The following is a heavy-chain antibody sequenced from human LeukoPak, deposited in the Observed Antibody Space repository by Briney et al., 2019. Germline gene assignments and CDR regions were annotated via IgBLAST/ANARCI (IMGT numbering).Heavy chain of an antibody. CDR2: ISYDGSNK. Sequence: GRSLRLSCAASGFTFSSYAMHWVRQAPGKGLEWVTIISYDGSNKKYADSVKGRFTVSRDNSKNTLYLQMNSLRAEDTAVYYCAKDDLNYYDSSGYYGTCGYWGQGALVTVSS. V-gene: IGHV3-30*18. CDR1: GFTFSSYA. CDR3: AKDDLNYYDSSGYYGTCGY. D-gene: IGHD3-22*01. J-gene: IGHJ4*02.